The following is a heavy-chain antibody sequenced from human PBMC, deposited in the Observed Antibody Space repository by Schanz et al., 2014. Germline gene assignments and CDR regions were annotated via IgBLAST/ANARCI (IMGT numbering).Heavy chain of an antibody. CDR3: ARVRAAHPYYYGMDV. CDR1: RFTFSNYA. D-gene: IGHD6-6*01. J-gene: IGHJ6*02. CDR2: ISGSGGST. Sequence: EVQLVESGGGLVQPGGSLRLSCAASRFTFSNYAMSWVRQAPGKGLEWVSAISGSGGSTYYADSVKGRFTISRDNAENTLYLQMNNLRAEDTAVYYCARVRAAHPYYYGMDVWGQGTTVTVSS. V-gene: IGHV3-23*04.